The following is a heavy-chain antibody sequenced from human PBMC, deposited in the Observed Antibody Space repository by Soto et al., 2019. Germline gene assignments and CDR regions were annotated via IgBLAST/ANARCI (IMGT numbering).Heavy chain of an antibody. CDR2: INHSGST. D-gene: IGHD3-3*01. J-gene: IGHJ6*02. CDR3: ARGRDYDFWSGYFHYYYYGMDV. CDR1: GGSFSGYY. Sequence: QVQLQQWGAGLLKPSETLSLTCAVYGGSFSGYYWSWIRQPPGKGLEWIGEINHSGSTNYNPSLKRRVTISVDTSKNQVSLKLSSVTAADTAVYYCARGRDYDFWSGYFHYYYYGMDVWGQGTTVTVSS. V-gene: IGHV4-34*01.